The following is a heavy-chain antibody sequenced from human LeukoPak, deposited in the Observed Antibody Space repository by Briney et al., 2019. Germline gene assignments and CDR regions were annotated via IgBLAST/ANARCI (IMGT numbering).Heavy chain of an antibody. V-gene: IGHV4-34*01. CDR3: ARVGTVTPPDY. D-gene: IGHD4-17*01. J-gene: IGHJ4*02. Sequence: SETLSLTCAVYGGSFSGYYWSWIRQPPGKGLEWIGEINHSGSTNHNPSLKSRVTISVDTSKNQFSLKLSSVPAADTAVYYCARVGTVTPPDYWGQGTLVTVSS. CDR2: INHSGST. CDR1: GGSFSGYY.